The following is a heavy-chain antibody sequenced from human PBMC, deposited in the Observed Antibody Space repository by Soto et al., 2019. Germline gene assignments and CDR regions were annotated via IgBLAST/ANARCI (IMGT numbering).Heavy chain of an antibody. D-gene: IGHD3-10*01. CDR2: VKSKNDGGTT. Sequence: EVHLVDSGGGLVKPGGSLRLSCAASGFTFSNAWINWVRQTPGRGLEWVGRVKSKNDGGTTDFAAPVKGRFAISRDDSKNMVYLEMNSLQTEDTAMYYCTTDSYITPIPVRFDYWGHGTLVTVSS. CDR1: GFTFSNAW. V-gene: IGHV3-15*07. J-gene: IGHJ4*01. CDR3: TTDSYITPIPVRFDY.